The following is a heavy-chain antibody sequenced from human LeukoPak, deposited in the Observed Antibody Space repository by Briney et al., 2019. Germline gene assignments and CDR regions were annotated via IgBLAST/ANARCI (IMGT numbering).Heavy chain of an antibody. CDR1: GFSLSTSGVG. V-gene: IGHV2-5*02. CDR3: AHRLIGLVVTAIPDAFDI. J-gene: IGHJ3*02. D-gene: IGHD2-21*02. Sequence: ESGPTLVKPTQTLTLTCTFSGFSLSTSGVGVGWIRQPPGKALEWLALIYWDDDKRYSPSLKSRLTITKDTSKNQVVLTMTNMDPVDTATYYCAHRLIGLVVTAIPDAFDIWGQGTMVTVSS. CDR2: IYWDDDK.